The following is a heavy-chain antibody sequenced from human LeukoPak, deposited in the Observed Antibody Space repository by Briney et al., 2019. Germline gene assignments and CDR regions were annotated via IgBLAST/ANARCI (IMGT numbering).Heavy chain of an antibody. CDR1: GYTFTGYY. J-gene: IGHJ6*03. V-gene: IGHV1-2*06. D-gene: IGHD2-15*01. Sequence: GASVKVSCKASGYTFTGYYMRWVRQAPGQGLEWMGRINPNSGGTNYAQKFQGRVTMTRDTSISTAYMELSRLRSDDTAVYYCARIGDIVVVVAATPSHMDVWGKGTTVTVSS. CDR2: INPNSGGT. CDR3: ARIGDIVVVVAATPSHMDV.